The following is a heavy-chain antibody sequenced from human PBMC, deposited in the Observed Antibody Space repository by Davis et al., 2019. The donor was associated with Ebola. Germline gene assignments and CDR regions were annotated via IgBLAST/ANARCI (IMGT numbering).Heavy chain of an antibody. CDR2: ISAYNGNT. V-gene: IGHV1-18*04. CDR1: GYTFTSYG. CDR3: ARDRGIVATVRADY. D-gene: IGHD5-12*01. Sequence: ASVQVSCKASGYTFTSYGISWVRQAPGQGLEWMGWISAYNGNTNYAQKLKGRVTMTTDTSTSTAYMELRSLRSDDPAVYYCARDRGIVATVRADYWGQGTLVTVSS. J-gene: IGHJ4*02.